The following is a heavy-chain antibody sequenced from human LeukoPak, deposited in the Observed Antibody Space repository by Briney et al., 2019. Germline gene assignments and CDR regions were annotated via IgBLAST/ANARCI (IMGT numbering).Heavy chain of an antibody. CDR3: AREWVVVVPAAMGGGAFDI. Sequence: GASVKVSCKASEYTFTGYYMHWVRQAPGQGLEWMGWINPNSGGTNYAQKFQGRVTMTRDTSISTAYMELSRLRSDDTAVYYCAREWVVVVPAAMGGGAFDIWGQGTMVTVSS. CDR2: INPNSGGT. J-gene: IGHJ3*02. V-gene: IGHV1-2*02. D-gene: IGHD2-2*01. CDR1: EYTFTGYY.